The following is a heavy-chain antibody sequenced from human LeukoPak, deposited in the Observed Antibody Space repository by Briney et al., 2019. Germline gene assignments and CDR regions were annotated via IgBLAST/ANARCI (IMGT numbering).Heavy chain of an antibody. V-gene: IGHV4-59*12. CDR2: IYYSGST. Sequence: SETLSLTCTVSGGSISSYYWSWIRQPPGKGLEWIGYIYYSGSTNYNPSLKSRVTISVDTSKNQFSLKLSSVTAADTAVYYCARMKRGLGYCSGGSCYFYYFDYWGQGTLVTVSS. J-gene: IGHJ4*02. CDR3: ARMKRGLGYCSGGSCYFYYFDY. D-gene: IGHD2-15*01. CDR1: GGSISSYY.